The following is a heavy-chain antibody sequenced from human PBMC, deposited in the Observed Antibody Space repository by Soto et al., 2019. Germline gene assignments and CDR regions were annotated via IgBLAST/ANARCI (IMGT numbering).Heavy chain of an antibody. Sequence: SVKVSCKASGGTFSSYTISWVRQAPGQGLEWMGRIIPILGIANYAQKFQGRVTITRDNSTSTAYMELSSLRSEDTAVYYCARGSGGYLDYYYYYYMDVWGKGTTVTVSS. CDR2: IIPILGIA. CDR3: ARGSGGYLDYYYYYYMDV. V-gene: IGHV1-69*02. J-gene: IGHJ6*03. CDR1: GGTFSSYT. D-gene: IGHD2-8*02.